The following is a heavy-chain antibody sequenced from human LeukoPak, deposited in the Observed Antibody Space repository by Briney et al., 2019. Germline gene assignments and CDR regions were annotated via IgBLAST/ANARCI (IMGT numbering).Heavy chain of an antibody. D-gene: IGHD3-9*01. V-gene: IGHV4-34*01. CDR1: GGSFSGYC. J-gene: IGHJ3*02. Sequence: SETLSLTCAVYGGSFSGYCWSWIREPPGKGLEWIGEINHSGSTNYNPSLKSRVTISVDTSKNQFSLKLSSVTAADTAVYYCAREGTGYNAFDIWGQGTMVTVSS. CDR2: INHSGST. CDR3: AREGTGYNAFDI.